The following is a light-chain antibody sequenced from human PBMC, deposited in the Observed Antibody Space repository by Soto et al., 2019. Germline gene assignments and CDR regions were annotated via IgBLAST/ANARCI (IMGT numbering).Light chain of an antibody. V-gene: IGKV3-20*01. CDR2: DAS. CDR3: QQYDSSPRT. Sequence: EIVMTQSRATLPVYPGHRPTLSCRGSQSVSSSYLAWYQQKPGQAPRLXIQDASSRATGISDRCTGSGAGTEFTLTITTLQPEDFAVYYCQQYDSSPRTFGLGTKVDIK. J-gene: IGKJ1*01. CDR1: QSVSSSY.